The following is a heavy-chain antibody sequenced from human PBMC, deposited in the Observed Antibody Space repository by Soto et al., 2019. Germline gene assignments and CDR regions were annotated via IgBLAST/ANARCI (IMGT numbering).Heavy chain of an antibody. CDR1: GFTFSSYG. J-gene: IGHJ6*02. CDR3: AKALGGVPIFGVVVNASGMDV. V-gene: IGHV3-30*18. Sequence: QVQLVESGGGVVQPGRSLRLSCAASGFTFSSYGMHWVRQAPGKGLEWVAVISYDGSNKYYADSVKGRFTISRDNSKNRLHLQMDSLRAEDTAVYYCAKALGGVPIFGVVVNASGMDVWGQGTTVTVCS. D-gene: IGHD3-3*01. CDR2: ISYDGSNK.